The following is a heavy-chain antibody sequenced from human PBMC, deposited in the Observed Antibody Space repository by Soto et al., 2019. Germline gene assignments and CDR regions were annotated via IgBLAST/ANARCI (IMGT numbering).Heavy chain of an antibody. D-gene: IGHD2-21*01. CDR3: ASGHCGGERYFDN. V-gene: IGHV1-3*01. J-gene: IGHJ4*01. Sequence: ASVKASYKGSRHALVKNSMYWVRPATQQRLEWLGWIKADNGDTKCSQKFQGRVTITRDTSARTTYMDLSSLRSEDTSVYYCASGHCGGERYFDNWGQGTLVTVSS. CDR1: RHALVKNS. CDR2: IKADNGDT.